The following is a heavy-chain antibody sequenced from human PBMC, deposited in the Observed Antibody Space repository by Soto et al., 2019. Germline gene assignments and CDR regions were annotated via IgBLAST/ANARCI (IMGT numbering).Heavy chain of an antibody. J-gene: IGHJ4*02. CDR2: ISYDGSNK. Sequence: PGGSLRLSCAASGFTFSSYGMHWVRQAPGKGLEWVAVISYDGSNKYYADSVKGRFTISRDNSKNTLYLQMNSLRAEDTAVYYCATSEIQLWLRDFDYWGQGTLVTVSS. V-gene: IGHV3-30*03. CDR1: GFTFSSYG. D-gene: IGHD5-18*01. CDR3: ATSEIQLWLRDFDY.